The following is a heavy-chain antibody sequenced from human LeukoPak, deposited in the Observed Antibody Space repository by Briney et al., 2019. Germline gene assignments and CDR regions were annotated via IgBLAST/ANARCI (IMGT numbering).Heavy chain of an antibody. V-gene: IGHV4-39*01. CDR2: IYYSGSA. Sequence: SETLSLTCTVSGGSISSSSYYWGWIRQPPGKGLEWIGSIYYSGSAYYNPSLKSRVTVSVDTSKNQFSLKLSSVTAADTAVYYCARGSVLRHFNYWGQGTLVTVSS. D-gene: IGHD3-3*01. CDR1: GGSISSSSYY. CDR3: ARGSVLRHFNY. J-gene: IGHJ4*02.